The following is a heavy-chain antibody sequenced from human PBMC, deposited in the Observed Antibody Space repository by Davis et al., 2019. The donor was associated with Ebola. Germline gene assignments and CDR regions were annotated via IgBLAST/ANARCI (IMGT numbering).Heavy chain of an antibody. Sequence: ETLSLTCTVSGGSISSSSYYWGWIRQPPGKGLEWVANIKQDGSEKYYVDSVKGRFTISRDNAKNSLYLQMNSLRAEDTAVYYCARDGFNDYGDYWLFFDYWGQGTLVTVSS. D-gene: IGHD4-17*01. CDR1: GGSISSSSYY. CDR3: ARDGFNDYGDYWLFFDY. V-gene: IGHV3-7*01. CDR2: IKQDGSEK. J-gene: IGHJ4*02.